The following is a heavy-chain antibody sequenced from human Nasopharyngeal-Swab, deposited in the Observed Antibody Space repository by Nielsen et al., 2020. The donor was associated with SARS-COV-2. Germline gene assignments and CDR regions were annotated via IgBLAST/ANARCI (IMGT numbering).Heavy chain of an antibody. Sequence: GESLKISCAASGFTFSSYDMHWVRQAPGKGLEWVSAIGTAGDTYYPGSVKGRFTISRENAKNSLYLQMNSLRAGDTAVYYCARGVVATKDYYYYYYMDVWGKGTTVTVSS. V-gene: IGHV3-13*01. J-gene: IGHJ6*03. CDR1: GFTFSSYD. D-gene: IGHD5-12*01. CDR2: IGTAGDT. CDR3: ARGVVATKDYYYYYYMDV.